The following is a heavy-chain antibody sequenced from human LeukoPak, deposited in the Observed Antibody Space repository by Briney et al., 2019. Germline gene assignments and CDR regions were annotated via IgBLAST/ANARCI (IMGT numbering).Heavy chain of an antibody. CDR1: GFTFSSDA. V-gene: IGHV3-21*01. Sequence: GGFLRPCFAASGFTFSSDAKKWGRQAPGEGVVGGSSFSCCSRYIYYADSLKGRFTISKDNSKNSLYLQMNSLRAEDTAVYYCARDLTGLGAVLFGYWGQGTLVTVSS. CDR2: FSCCSRYI. CDR3: ARDLTGLGAVLFGY. D-gene: IGHD1-14*01. J-gene: IGHJ4*02.